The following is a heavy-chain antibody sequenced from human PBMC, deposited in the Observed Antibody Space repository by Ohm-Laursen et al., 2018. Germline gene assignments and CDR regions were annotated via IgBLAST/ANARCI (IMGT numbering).Heavy chain of an antibody. J-gene: IGHJ4*02. D-gene: IGHD1-1*01. CDR2: IHDDGTAA. V-gene: IGHV3-74*01. CDR1: GFIFSNFW. CDR3: AKGTTDVDY. Sequence: SLRLSCSASGFIFSNFWMHWVRQGPGQGLVWVSRIHDDGTAATYADSVKGRFTISRDNARNTLYLQMNSLRAEDTAVYYCAKGTTDVDYWGQGTLVTVSS.